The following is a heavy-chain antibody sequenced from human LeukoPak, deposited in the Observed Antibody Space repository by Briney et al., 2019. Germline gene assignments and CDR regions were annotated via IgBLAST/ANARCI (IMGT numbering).Heavy chain of an antibody. J-gene: IGHJ3*02. Sequence: GASVKVSCEASGYTFAGYYMHWVRQAPGQGLEWMGIINPSGGSTSYAQKFQGRVTMTRDMSTSTVYMELSSLRSEDTAVYYCAREWSNDAFDIWGQGTMVTVSS. CDR3: AREWSNDAFDI. CDR2: INPSGGST. D-gene: IGHD2-15*01. CDR1: GYTFAGYY. V-gene: IGHV1-46*01.